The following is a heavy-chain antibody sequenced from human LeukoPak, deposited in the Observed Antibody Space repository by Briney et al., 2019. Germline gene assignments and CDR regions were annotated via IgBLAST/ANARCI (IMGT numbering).Heavy chain of an antibody. V-gene: IGHV4-59*01. CDR3: ARGGDYAVPDFDY. Sequence: SETLSLTCNVSGASISNYYWSWIRQSPGKGLEWIGFIYYSGSTNYNPSLESRVTISFDTSRNYLSLKLSSLTAADTAVYYCARGGDYAVPDFDYWGQGTLVTVSS. CDR1: GASISNYY. CDR2: IYYSGST. J-gene: IGHJ4*02. D-gene: IGHD4-17*01.